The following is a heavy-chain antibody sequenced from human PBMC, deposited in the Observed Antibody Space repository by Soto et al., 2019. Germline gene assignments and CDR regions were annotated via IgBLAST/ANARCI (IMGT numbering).Heavy chain of an antibody. CDR3: AREYDFGRGTYYYGMDV. J-gene: IGHJ6*02. V-gene: IGHV6-1*01. D-gene: IGHD3-3*01. Sequence: SQTLSLTCAISGDSVSSNSAAWNWIRQSPSRGLEWLGRTYYRSKWYNDYAVSVKSRITINPDTSKNQFSLQLNSVTPEDTAVFYCAREYDFGRGTYYYGMDVWGQGTTVTVSS. CDR2: TYYRSKWYN. CDR1: GDSVSSNSAA.